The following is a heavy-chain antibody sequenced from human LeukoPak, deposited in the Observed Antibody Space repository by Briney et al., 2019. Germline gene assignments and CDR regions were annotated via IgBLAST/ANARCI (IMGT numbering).Heavy chain of an antibody. CDR2: IYHSGST. V-gene: IGHV4-38-2*02. D-gene: IGHD3-10*01. CDR3: ARGRGYYYGSGSRAKYFDY. Sequence: SETLSLTCTVSGYSISSGYYWGWIRQPPGKGLEWIGSIYHSGSTYYNPSLQSRVTISVDTSKNQFSLKLSSVTAADTAVYYCARGRGYYYGSGSRAKYFDYWGQGTLVTVSS. J-gene: IGHJ4*02. CDR1: GYSISSGYY.